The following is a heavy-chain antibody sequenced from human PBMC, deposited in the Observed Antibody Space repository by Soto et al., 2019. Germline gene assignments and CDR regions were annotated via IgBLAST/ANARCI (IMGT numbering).Heavy chain of an antibody. CDR3: ARDLGYNSGHPFDS. V-gene: IGHV3-33*01. CDR2: TWSDGSNK. Sequence: PGGSLRLSCAPSGFTFSNYVMHWFRQAPGKGLEWVALTWSDGSNKYYADSVKGRFTISRDNTKNTLVLEMNSLSAEDTAVYYCARDLGYNSGHPFDSWGQGTLVTVSS. J-gene: IGHJ4*02. D-gene: IGHD5-18*01. CDR1: GFTFSNYV.